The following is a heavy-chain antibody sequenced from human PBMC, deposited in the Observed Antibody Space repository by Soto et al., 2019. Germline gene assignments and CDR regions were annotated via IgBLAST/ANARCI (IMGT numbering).Heavy chain of an antibody. J-gene: IGHJ6*02. Sequence: KGLVWVSRIKSDGSSTSYADSVKGRFTISRDNAKNTLDLQMHGLRAEDMAVYYCARSVRSGSFPYYYYAMDVWGQGTTVTV. D-gene: IGHD3-10*01. CDR2: IKSDGSST. CDR3: ARSVRSGSFPYYYYAMDV. V-gene: IGHV3-74*01.